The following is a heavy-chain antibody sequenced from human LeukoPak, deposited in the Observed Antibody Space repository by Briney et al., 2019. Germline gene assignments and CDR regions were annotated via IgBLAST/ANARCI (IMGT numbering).Heavy chain of an antibody. CDR2: ISGSGGST. D-gene: IGHD3-10*01. J-gene: IGHJ6*02. CDR3: VQELWYGEYDL. V-gene: IGHV3-23*01. Sequence: PGGSLRLSCAASGFTFSSYAMSWVRQAPGKGLEWVSAISGSGGSTYYADSVKGRLTISRDNSKNTLYLQMNSLRAEATAVYYSVQELWYGEYDLWGQGTRVTVSS. CDR1: GFTFSSYA.